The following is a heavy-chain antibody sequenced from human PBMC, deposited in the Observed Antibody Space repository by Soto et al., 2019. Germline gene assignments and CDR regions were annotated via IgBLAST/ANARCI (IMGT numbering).Heavy chain of an antibody. Sequence: ASVKVSCKASGYTFSNFGISWVRQAPGEGLEWMGWISPNSEKTKIAQRFQGRVTMTTDISTSTSYLELRGLTSDDTAVYYCTKDAKFDDSYTGYFVNDLWG. V-gene: IGHV1-18*01. CDR1: GYTFSNFG. J-gene: IGHJ5*02. CDR3: TKDAKFDDSYTGYFVNDL. D-gene: IGHD3-9*01. CDR2: ISPNSEKT.